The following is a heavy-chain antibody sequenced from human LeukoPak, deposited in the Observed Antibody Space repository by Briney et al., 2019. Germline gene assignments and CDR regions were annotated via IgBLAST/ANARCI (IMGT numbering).Heavy chain of an antibody. Sequence: PSETLSLTCTVSXGSISSYYWSWIRQPAGKGLEWIGRMYISGTTNYNPSLKSRVTMSVDSSKNQFSLKLSSVTAADTAVYYCARDMVRGVKAYLSWFDPWGQGTLVTVSS. CDR3: ARDMVRGVKAYLSWFDP. CDR1: XGSISSYY. J-gene: IGHJ5*02. CDR2: MYISGTT. V-gene: IGHV4-4*07. D-gene: IGHD3-10*01.